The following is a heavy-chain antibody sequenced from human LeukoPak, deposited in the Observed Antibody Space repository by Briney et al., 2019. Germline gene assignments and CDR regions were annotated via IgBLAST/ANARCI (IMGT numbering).Heavy chain of an antibody. J-gene: IGHJ4*02. CDR1: GGTFSSYA. Sequence: SVKVSCKASGGTFSSYAISWVRQAPGQGLEWMGGIIPIFGTANYAQKFQGRVTITADESTSTAYMELSSLRSEDTAVYYCARDRALGSSSWYYFDYWGQGTLVTVSS. D-gene: IGHD6-13*01. CDR2: IIPIFGTA. V-gene: IGHV1-69*19. CDR3: ARDRALGSSSWYYFDY.